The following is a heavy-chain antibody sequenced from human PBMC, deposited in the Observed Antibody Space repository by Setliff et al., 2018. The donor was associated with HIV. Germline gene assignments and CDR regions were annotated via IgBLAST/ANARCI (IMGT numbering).Heavy chain of an antibody. CDR3: AKDEGSGSFPNFDY. J-gene: IGHJ4*02. CDR2: IWYDGSNK. CDR1: GFTFSNNG. Sequence: GSLRLSCAASGFTFSNNGMHWVRQAPGKGLEWVALIWYDGSNKDYADSVKGRFTISRDNSKNTLHLQMNSLRDEDTAVYYCAKDEGSGSFPNFDYWGQGTQVTVSS. D-gene: IGHD3-10*01. V-gene: IGHV3-33*06.